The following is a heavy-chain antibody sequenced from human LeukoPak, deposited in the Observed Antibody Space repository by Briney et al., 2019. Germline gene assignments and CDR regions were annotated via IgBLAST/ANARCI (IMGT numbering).Heavy chain of an antibody. V-gene: IGHV4-59*12. CDR3: ARDPWGSHYFDY. CDR2: IYYSGST. CDR1: GGSISSYY. J-gene: IGHJ4*02. D-gene: IGHD3-16*01. Sequence: PSETLSLTCTVSGGSISSYYWSWIRQPPGKGLEWIGYIYYSGSTNYNPSLKSRVTISVDRSKNQFSLQLSSVTAADTAVYYCARDPWGSHYFDYWGQGTLVTVSS.